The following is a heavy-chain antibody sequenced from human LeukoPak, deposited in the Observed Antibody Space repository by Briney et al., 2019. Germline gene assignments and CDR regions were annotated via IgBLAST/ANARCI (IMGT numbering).Heavy chain of an antibody. CDR3: ARAPYSRSGELDY. Sequence: GGSLRLSCAASGFTVSSNYMSWVRQAPGKGLEWVSVIYSGGSTYYADSVKGRFTISRDNSKNTLYLQMNSLRAEDTAVYYCARAPYSRSGELDYWGQGTLVTVSS. D-gene: IGHD3-16*01. V-gene: IGHV3-53*01. CDR1: GFTVSSNY. CDR2: IYSGGST. J-gene: IGHJ4*02.